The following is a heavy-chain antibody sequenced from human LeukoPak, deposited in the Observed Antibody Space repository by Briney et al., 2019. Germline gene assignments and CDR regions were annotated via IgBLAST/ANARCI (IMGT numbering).Heavy chain of an antibody. CDR1: GYTFTSYG. Sequence: GASVKVSCKASGYTFTSYGISWVRQAPGQGLEWMGWLSPYNGNTNYVQKLQGRVTMTTDTSTSTAYVELRSLRSDDTAVYYCARQREYCGGDCYSFDYWGQGTLVTVSS. CDR2: LSPYNGNT. D-gene: IGHD2-21*02. CDR3: ARQREYCGGDCYSFDY. V-gene: IGHV1-18*01. J-gene: IGHJ4*02.